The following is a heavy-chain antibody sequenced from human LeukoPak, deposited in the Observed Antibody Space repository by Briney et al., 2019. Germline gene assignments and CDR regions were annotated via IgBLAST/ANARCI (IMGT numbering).Heavy chain of an antibody. CDR3: ARDISAYERSLNS. J-gene: IGHJ4*02. V-gene: IGHV1-18*01. CDR2: ISTYNGNT. D-gene: IGHD5-12*01. Sequence: ASVKVSCKASRYTFTSYDINWVRQATGQGLEWMGWISTYNGNTDYAQKVQGRVTMTTDTSTSTAYMELRSLRSDDTAVYYCARDISAYERSLNSWGQGTLLTVSS. CDR1: RYTFTSYD.